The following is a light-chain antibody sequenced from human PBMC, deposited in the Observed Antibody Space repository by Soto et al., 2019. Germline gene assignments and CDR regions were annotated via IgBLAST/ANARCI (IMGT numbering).Light chain of an antibody. CDR3: GSFTTSSTVV. CDR1: SSDVGAYNY. J-gene: IGLJ1*01. CDR2: DVS. Sequence: QSALTQPASVSGSPGQSITISCTGSSSDVGAYNYVSWYQQHPDKAPKLMIFDVSDRPSGVSSCFSASKSGNTASLTISGLQAEDEAEYYCGSFTTSSTVVFGTGTKVTVL. V-gene: IGLV2-14*03.